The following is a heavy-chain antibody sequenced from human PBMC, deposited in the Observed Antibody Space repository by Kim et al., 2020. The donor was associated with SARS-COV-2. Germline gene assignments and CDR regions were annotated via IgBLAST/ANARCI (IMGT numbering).Heavy chain of an antibody. Sequence: GGSLRLSCAASGFTFSSYSMNWVRQAPGKGLEWVSSISSSSSYIYYADSVKGRFTISRDNAKNSLYLQMNSLRAEDTAVYYCARGSPGHPDWFDPWGQGTLVTVSS. D-gene: IGHD3-10*01. CDR2: ISSSSSYI. CDR1: GFTFSSYS. V-gene: IGHV3-21*01. CDR3: ARGSPGHPDWFDP. J-gene: IGHJ5*02.